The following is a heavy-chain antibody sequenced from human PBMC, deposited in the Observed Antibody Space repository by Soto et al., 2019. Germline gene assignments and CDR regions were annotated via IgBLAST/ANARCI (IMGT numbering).Heavy chain of an antibody. J-gene: IGHJ4*02. CDR3: ARGELLPYFFDY. D-gene: IGHD3-10*01. V-gene: IGHV3-21*01. CDR2: ISSSSSYI. CDR1: GFTFSTYS. Sequence: EVQLVESGGGLVKPGGSLRLSCAASGFTFSTYSMNWVRQAPGKGLVWVSSISSSSSYIYYADSVKGRVTISRDNAKNSLYLQMNSLRAEDTAVYYCARGELLPYFFDYWGQGTLVTVSS.